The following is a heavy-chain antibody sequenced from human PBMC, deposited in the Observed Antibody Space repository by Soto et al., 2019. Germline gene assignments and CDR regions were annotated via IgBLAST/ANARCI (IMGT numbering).Heavy chain of an antibody. V-gene: IGHV1-46*01. Sequence: QVQLMQSGAEVKKPGASVKVSCKASGYTFTTYYMHWVRQAPGQGLEWMGIINPSGGGTNYAQKFQDRVTMTRDTSTSTVYMQLSSLRSEDTAVYYCAREGRGQQLPRNLDYWGQGTLLTVSS. CDR2: INPSGGGT. J-gene: IGHJ4*02. CDR1: GYTFTTYY. CDR3: AREGRGQQLPRNLDY. D-gene: IGHD6-13*01.